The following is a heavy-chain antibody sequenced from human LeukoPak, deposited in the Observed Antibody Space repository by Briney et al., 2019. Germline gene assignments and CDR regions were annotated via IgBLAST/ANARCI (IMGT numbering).Heavy chain of an antibody. CDR2: IYYSGST. D-gene: IGHD2-2*01. J-gene: IGHJ3*02. CDR3: EGGIVVVPAAIPDAFGI. V-gene: IGHV4-39*01. Sequence: ASETLSLTCTVSGGSISSSSYYWGWIRQPPGKGLEWIGSIYYSGSTYYNPSLKSRVTISVDTSKNQFSLKLSSVTAADTAVYYCEGGIVVVPAAIPDAFGIWGQGTMVTVSS. CDR1: GGSISSSSYY.